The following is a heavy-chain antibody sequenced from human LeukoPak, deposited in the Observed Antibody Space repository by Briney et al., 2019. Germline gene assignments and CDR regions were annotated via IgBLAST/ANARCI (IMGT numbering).Heavy chain of an antibody. CDR2: IPYDGSNK. V-gene: IGHV3-30*18. Sequence: GGSLRLSCAASGFTFSSYGMHWVRQAPGKGLEWVAVIPYDGSNKYYADSVKGRFTISRDNSKNTLYLQMNSLRAEDTAVYYCANYDSSGYGWGQGTLVTVSS. J-gene: IGHJ4*02. D-gene: IGHD3-22*01. CDR1: GFTFSSYG. CDR3: ANYDSSGYG.